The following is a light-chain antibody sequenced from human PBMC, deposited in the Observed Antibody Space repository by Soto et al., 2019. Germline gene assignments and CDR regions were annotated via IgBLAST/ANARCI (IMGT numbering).Light chain of an antibody. V-gene: IGKV3-20*01. CDR2: GAS. CDR1: QNVGSYY. CDR3: QQYGSSPT. J-gene: IGKJ1*01. Sequence: ERVMTQSLATRCLCLRERAPLSSGASQNVGSYYLAWYQQKRGQAPRLLFYGASSRATGIPDRFSGSGSGTDFTLTISRLEPEDSAVYYCQQYGSSPTFGQGTKVDIK.